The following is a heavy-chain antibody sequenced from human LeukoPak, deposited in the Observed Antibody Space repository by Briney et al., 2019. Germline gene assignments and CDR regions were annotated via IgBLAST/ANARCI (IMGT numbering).Heavy chain of an antibody. CDR1: GLTLSNYY. CDR3: ARDRYSNSY. D-gene: IGHD4-11*01. Sequence: PGGSLRLSCAASGLTLSNYYMSWIRQAPGKGLEWVAHIKQDGSEKDYVDSVKGRFTISRDNAKNSLYLQMNSLRAEDTAVYYCARDRYSNSYWGQGTLVTVSS. V-gene: IGHV3-7*01. J-gene: IGHJ4*02. CDR2: IKQDGSEK.